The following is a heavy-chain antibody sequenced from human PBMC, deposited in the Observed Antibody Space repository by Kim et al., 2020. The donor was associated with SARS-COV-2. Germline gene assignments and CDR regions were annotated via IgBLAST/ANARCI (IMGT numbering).Heavy chain of an antibody. V-gene: IGHV3-21*01. CDR3: ARDATVNSYYVDS. CDR2: ISSRGYYI. D-gene: IGHD1-1*01. Sequence: GGSLRLSCAASGFTFGDFTMNWVRQAPGKGLEWVSCISSRGYYIYYADSVRGRFTISRDNPKNSLYLQMSSLRAEDTALYYCARDATVNSYYVDSWGQGIPLPVS. CDR1: GFTFGDFT. J-gene: IGHJ4*02.